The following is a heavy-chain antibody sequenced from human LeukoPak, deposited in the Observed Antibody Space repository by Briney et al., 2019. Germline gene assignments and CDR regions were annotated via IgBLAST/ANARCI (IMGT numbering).Heavy chain of an antibody. J-gene: IGHJ4*02. CDR2: ISYDGSNK. CDR3: ARMDIGLVRD. CDR1: GFTFSSYG. V-gene: IGHV3-30*03. D-gene: IGHD3-10*01. Sequence: GGSLRLSYAASGFTFSSYGMHWVRQAPGKGLEWVAVISYDGSNKYYADSVKGRFTISRDNSKNTLYLQMNSLRAEDTAVYYCARMDIGLVRDWGQGTLVTVSS.